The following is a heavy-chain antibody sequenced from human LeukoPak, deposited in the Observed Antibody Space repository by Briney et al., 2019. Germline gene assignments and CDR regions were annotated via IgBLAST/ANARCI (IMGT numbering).Heavy chain of an antibody. D-gene: IGHD5-12*01. V-gene: IGHV1-46*01. CDR3: ASGAPGKRSGYIY. J-gene: IGHJ4*02. CDR1: GYTFTSYY. CDR2: INPSGGST. Sequence: ASVKVSCKASGYTFTSYYMHWVRRAPGQGLEWMGIINPSGGSTSYAQKFQGRVTMTRDMSTSTVYMELSSLRSEDTAVYYCASGAPGKRSGYIYWGQGTLVTVSS.